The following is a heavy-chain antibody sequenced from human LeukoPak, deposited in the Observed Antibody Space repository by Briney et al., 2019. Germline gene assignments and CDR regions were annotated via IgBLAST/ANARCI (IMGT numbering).Heavy chain of an antibody. V-gene: IGHV4-59*01. CDR3: ARGIVVVPAAMVIGWFDP. CDR1: GGSISSYY. J-gene: IGHJ5*02. CDR2: IYYSGST. Sequence: PSETLSLTCTVSGGSISSYYWSWIRQPPGKGLEWIGYIYYSGSTNYNPSLKSRVTISVDTSKNQFSLKLSSVTAADTAVYYCARGIVVVPAAMVIGWFDPWGQGTLVTVSS. D-gene: IGHD2-2*01.